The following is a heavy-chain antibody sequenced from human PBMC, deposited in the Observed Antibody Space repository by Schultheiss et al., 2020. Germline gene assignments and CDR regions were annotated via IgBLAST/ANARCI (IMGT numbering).Heavy chain of an antibody. D-gene: IGHD6-13*01. CDR3: AKVGLDSWYGIDN. V-gene: IGHV3-30*02. J-gene: IGHJ4*02. CDR2: IRYDGADQ. CDR1: GFNFSGHG. Sequence: GGSLRLSCAASGFNFSGHGMHWVRQPPGKGLEWVAFIRYDGADQWYSDSVKGRFTISRDNSRNTLYLQMNSLRPGDTAKYYCAKVGLDSWYGIDNWGQGTLVTVSS.